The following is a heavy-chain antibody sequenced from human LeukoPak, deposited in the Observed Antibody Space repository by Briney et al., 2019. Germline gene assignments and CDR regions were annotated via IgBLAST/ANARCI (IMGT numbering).Heavy chain of an antibody. J-gene: IGHJ4*02. CDR1: GFTVSSDY. D-gene: IGHD4-17*01. CDR3: ARILYGDYLIDY. Sequence: GGSLRLSCAASGFTVSSDYLSWVRQAPGKGLEWVSVIYSGGSTYYADSVKGRPTISRDNSNNTLYLQMKSLRAEDTAVYYCARILYGDYLIDYWGQGILVTVSS. CDR2: IYSGGST. V-gene: IGHV3-66*01.